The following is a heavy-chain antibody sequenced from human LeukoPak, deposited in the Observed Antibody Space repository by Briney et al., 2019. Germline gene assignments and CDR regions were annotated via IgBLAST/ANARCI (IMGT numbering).Heavy chain of an antibody. D-gene: IGHD5-18*01. J-gene: IGHJ4*02. Sequence: GGSLRLSCAASGFTLSSYWMSWVRQPPGKGLEWVANIKEDGSEKYYVDSVKGRFTISRDNAKNSLYLQMNSLRAEDTAVYYCARDRRNNYGYYFDYWGQGTLVTVSS. CDR3: ARDRRNNYGYYFDY. V-gene: IGHV3-7*04. CDR2: IKEDGSEK. CDR1: GFTLSSYW.